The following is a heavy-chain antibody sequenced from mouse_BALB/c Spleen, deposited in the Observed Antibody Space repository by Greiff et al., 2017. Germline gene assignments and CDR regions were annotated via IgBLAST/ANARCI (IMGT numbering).Heavy chain of an antibody. J-gene: IGHJ1*01. D-gene: IGHD1-1*01. Sequence: QVTLKESGPGILQPSQTLSLTCSFSGFSLSTSGMGVSWIRQPSGKGLEWLAHIYWDDDKRYNPSLKSRLTISKDTSRNQVFLKITSVDTADTATYYCARSGYGSSYGYLDVWGAGTTVTVSS. CDR2: IYWDDDK. CDR1: GFSLSTSGMG. CDR3: ARSGYGSSYGYLDV. V-gene: IGHV8-12*01.